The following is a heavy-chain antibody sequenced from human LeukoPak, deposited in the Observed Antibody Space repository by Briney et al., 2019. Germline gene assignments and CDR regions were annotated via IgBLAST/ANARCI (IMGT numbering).Heavy chain of an antibody. J-gene: IGHJ4*02. CDR3: ARREDGYNYNYFDY. D-gene: IGHD5-24*01. Sequence: SVKVSCKASGGTFSSYAISWVRQAPGQGLEWMGGIIPIFGTANYAQKFQGRVTITADESTRTAYMELSSLRSEDTAVYYCARREDGYNYNYFDYWGQGTLVTVSS. V-gene: IGHV1-69*01. CDR1: GGTFSSYA. CDR2: IIPIFGTA.